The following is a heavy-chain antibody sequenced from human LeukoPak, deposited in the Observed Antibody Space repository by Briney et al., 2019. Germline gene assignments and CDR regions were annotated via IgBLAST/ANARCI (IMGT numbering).Heavy chain of an antibody. CDR1: GDSISSYY. CDR3: ARGYSSGWYGGYAFDI. V-gene: IGHV4-59*01. J-gene: IGHJ3*02. D-gene: IGHD6-19*01. CDR2: IYYSGST. Sequence: SETLSLTCIVSGDSISSYYWSWIRQPPGKGLEWIGYIYYSGSTNYNPSLKSRVTISVDTSKNQFSLKLSSVTAADTAVYYCARGYSSGWYGGYAFDIWGQGTMVTVSS.